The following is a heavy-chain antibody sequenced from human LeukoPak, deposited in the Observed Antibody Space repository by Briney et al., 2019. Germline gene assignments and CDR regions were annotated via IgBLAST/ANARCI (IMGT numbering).Heavy chain of an antibody. V-gene: IGHV1-69*04. D-gene: IGHD6-13*01. CDR3: ARSGQSSTGAAAGTNYFDY. CDR2: IIPILGIA. CDR1: GGTFSSYA. J-gene: IGHJ4*02. Sequence: ASVKVSCKASGGTFSSYAISWVRQAPGQGLEWMGRIIPILGIANYAQKFQGRVTITADKSTSTAYMELSSLRSEDTAVYYCARSGQSSTGAAAGTNYFDYWGQGTLDTVSS.